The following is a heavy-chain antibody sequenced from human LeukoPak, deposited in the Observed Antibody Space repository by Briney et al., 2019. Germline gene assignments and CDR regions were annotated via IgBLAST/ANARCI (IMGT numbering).Heavy chain of an antibody. D-gene: IGHD6-13*01. Sequence: GGSLRLSCAASGFTFSSYAITWVRQAPGKGLEWVSAVSSNGAKTYYADSVKGRFTISRDNYKNMVFLQMNSLRAEDTAVYYCAKSANIAAAATVSWGQGTLVTVSS. CDR3: AKSANIAAAATVS. CDR1: GFTFSSYA. J-gene: IGHJ4*02. V-gene: IGHV3-23*01. CDR2: VSSNGAKT.